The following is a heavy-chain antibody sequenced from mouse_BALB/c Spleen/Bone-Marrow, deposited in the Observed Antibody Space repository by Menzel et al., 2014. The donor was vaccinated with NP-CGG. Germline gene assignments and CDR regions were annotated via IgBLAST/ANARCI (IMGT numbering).Heavy chain of an antibody. CDR3: AREYDDYYVFDC. V-gene: IGHV1S41*01. CDR2: IVPGSGNI. J-gene: IGHJ2*01. CDR1: GYTFTSYW. D-gene: IGHD2-3*01. Sequence: DLVKPGASVKLSCKASGYTFTSYWINWIKQRPGQGLEWIGRIVPGSGNIPYNEMFKAKATLTVDTSSSTAYIQLTSLSSEDSAVYFCAREYDDYYVFDCWGQGTTLTVSS.